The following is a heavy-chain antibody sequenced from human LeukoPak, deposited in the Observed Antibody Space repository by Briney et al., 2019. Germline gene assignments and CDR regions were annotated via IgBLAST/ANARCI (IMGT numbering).Heavy chain of an antibody. Sequence: PGGSLRLSCAASGLTFSTYGMSWVRQAPGKGLEWLSYISYSDTDKYYADSVKGRFTISRDNAENSLHLQMNSLRDEDTAVYYCARYFDRSGFYRDAFDVWGQGTMVTVSS. V-gene: IGHV3-48*02. D-gene: IGHD3-22*01. CDR3: ARYFDRSGFYRDAFDV. CDR2: ISYSDTDK. CDR1: GLTFSTYG. J-gene: IGHJ3*01.